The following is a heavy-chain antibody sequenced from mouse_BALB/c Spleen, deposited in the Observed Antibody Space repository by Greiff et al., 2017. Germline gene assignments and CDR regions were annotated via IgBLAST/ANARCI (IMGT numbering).Heavy chain of an antibody. D-gene: IGHD2-1*01. Sequence: QVQLKQSGPELVKPGASVKISCKASGYTFTDYYINWVKQKPGKGLEWIGWIYPGSGNTKYNEKFKGKATLTVDTSSSTAYMQLSSLTSEDTAVYFCARYYYGRYWYFDVWGEGTTVTVSS. CDR1: GYTFTDYY. V-gene: IGHV1-84*02. CDR3: ARYYYGRYWYFDV. CDR2: IYPGSGNT. J-gene: IGHJ1*01.